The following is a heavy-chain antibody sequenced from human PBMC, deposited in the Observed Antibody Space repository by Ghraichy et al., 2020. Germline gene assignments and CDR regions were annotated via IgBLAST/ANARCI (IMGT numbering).Heavy chain of an antibody. V-gene: IGHV3-23*01. CDR3: AKLTLDYYYGMDV. CDR1: GFTLSSYA. J-gene: IGHJ6*02. CDR2: ISGSGGST. Sequence: LSLTCAASGFTLSSYAMSWVRQAPGKGLEWVSAISGSGGSTYYADSVKGRFTISRDNSKNTLYLQMNSLRAEDTAVYYCAKLTLDYYYGMDVWGQGTTVTVSS.